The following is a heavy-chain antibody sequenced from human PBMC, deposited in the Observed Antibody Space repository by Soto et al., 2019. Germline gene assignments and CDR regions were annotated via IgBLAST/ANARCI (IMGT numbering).Heavy chain of an antibody. Sequence: PSVTLSLTCTVSGGSISSYYWSWIRQPPGKGLEWIGYIYYSGSTNYNPSLKSRVTISVDTSKNQFSLKLSSVTAADTAVYYCARSRFGEFDYWGQGTLVTVSS. CDR1: GGSISSYY. V-gene: IGHV4-59*01. D-gene: IGHD3-10*01. J-gene: IGHJ4*02. CDR2: IYYSGST. CDR3: ARSRFGEFDY.